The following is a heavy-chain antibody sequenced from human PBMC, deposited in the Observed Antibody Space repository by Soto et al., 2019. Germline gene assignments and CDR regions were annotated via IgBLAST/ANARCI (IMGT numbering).Heavy chain of an antibody. D-gene: IGHD6-19*01. Sequence: EVQVLESGGGLVQPGGSLRLSCAASGFTFSSYAMSWVRQAPGKGLEWVSTISGSGGSIYYADSMKGRLTISRDNSKSTLSLQMNSLSAEDTAVYYCAKDGAQYSSGWIYFAYCGQGALVTVSS. CDR1: GFTFSSYA. CDR2: ISGSGGSI. V-gene: IGHV3-23*01. J-gene: IGHJ4*02. CDR3: AKDGAQYSSGWIYFAY.